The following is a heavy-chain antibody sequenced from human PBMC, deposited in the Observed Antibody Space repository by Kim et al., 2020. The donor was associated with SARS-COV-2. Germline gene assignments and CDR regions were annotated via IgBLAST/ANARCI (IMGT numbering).Heavy chain of an antibody. V-gene: IGHV3-48*03. CDR2: ISSSGSTI. CDR3: ALGDTDYYYYGMDV. D-gene: IGHD4-17*01. Sequence: GGSLRLSCAASGFTFSGYEMNWVRQAPGKGLEWVSYISSSGSTIYYADSVKGRFTISRDNAKNSLYLQMNSLRAEDTAVYYCALGDTDYYYYGMDVWGQGTTVTVSS. J-gene: IGHJ6*02. CDR1: GFTFSGYE.